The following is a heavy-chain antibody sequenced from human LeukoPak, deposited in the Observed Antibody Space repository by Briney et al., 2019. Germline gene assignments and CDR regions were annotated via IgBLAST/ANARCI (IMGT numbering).Heavy chain of an antibody. V-gene: IGHV1-18*01. D-gene: IGHD3-10*01. CDR1: AYTFIRYG. J-gene: IGHJ5*02. Sequence: GASVKVSCKTSAYTFIRYGISWVRQAPGQGLEWMGWISAYNGNTNYAQKLQGRVTMTTDTSTSTAYMELRSLRSDDTAVYYCARVRGVIIIGYNWFDPWGQGTLVTVSS. CDR2: ISAYNGNT. CDR3: ARVRGVIIIGYNWFDP.